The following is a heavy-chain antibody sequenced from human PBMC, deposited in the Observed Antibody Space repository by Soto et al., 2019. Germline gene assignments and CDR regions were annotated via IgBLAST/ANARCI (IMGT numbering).Heavy chain of an antibody. J-gene: IGHJ4*02. Sequence: SETLSLTCTVSGGSVSSTYWWSWVRQPPGKGPEWIGEINHRGSANYNPSLKSRLTISVDISKSQFSLKLTSVTAAYMAVYYCARGGWKLFDYWGQGTLVTVSS. V-gene: IGHV4-4*02. CDR2: INHRGSA. CDR1: GGSVSSTYW. D-gene: IGHD6-19*01. CDR3: ARGGWKLFDY.